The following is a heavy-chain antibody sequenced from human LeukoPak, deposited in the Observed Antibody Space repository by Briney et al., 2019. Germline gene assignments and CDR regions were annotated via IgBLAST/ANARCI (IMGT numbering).Heavy chain of an antibody. D-gene: IGHD4-17*01. V-gene: IGHV4-34*01. CDR1: GGSFSGYY. CDR3: ARGPYGDYLRNWFDP. J-gene: IGHJ5*02. CDR2: INYSGST. Sequence: SETLSLTCAVYGGSFSGYYWSWIRQPPGKGLEWIGEINYSGSTNYNPSLKSRVTISVDTSKNQFSLKLSSVTAADTAVYYCARGPYGDYLRNWFDPWGQGTLVTVSS.